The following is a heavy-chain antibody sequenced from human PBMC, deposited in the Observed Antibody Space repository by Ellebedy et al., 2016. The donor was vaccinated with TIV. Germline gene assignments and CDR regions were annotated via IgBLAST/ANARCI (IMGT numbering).Heavy chain of an antibody. J-gene: IGHJ3*01. CDR1: GFTFKKSA. V-gene: IGHV3-23*01. Sequence: GGSLRLXXAASGFTFKKSAMNWVRQAPGKGLEWVSSISANGVTTYDADSVKGRFTISRDNSKNTLYLQMDSLRAEDTAIYYCAKGKGSSDAFDFWGQGTMVTVSA. CDR3: AKGKGSSDAFDF. CDR2: ISANGVTT.